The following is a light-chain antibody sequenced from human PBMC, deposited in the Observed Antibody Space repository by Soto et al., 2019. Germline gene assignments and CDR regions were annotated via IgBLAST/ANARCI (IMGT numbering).Light chain of an antibody. V-gene: IGLV1-47*01. J-gene: IGLJ3*02. CDR3: AAWDDTLDAQV. Sequence: QAVLTQSPSASGTPGQRVTISCSGSRSNIRRNFAYWYQHVPGTAPRLLIQRNNERPSGVPDRFSGSKSGTSVSLAISGLRSDDEATYYCAAWDDTLDAQVFGGGTQLTVL. CDR1: RSNIRRNF. CDR2: RNN.